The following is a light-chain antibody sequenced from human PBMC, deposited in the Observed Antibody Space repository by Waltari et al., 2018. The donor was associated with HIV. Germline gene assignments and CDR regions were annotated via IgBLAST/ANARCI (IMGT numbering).Light chain of an antibody. CDR1: KMGDKY. V-gene: IGLV3-1*01. CDR3: QAWNSTTWV. CDR2: QDN. J-gene: IGLJ3*02. Sequence: SYEVTQPPSVSVSPGQTARITCSGEKMGDKYGCWYQQKPGRAPVLLIYQDNKRPSGVPERFSGSNSGNTATLTISRTQAMDEADYFCQAWNSTTWVFGGGTKLTVL.